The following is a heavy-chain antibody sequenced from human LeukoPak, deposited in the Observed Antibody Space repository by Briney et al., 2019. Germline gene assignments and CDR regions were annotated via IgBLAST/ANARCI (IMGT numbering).Heavy chain of an antibody. CDR1: GGSISSYY. Sequence: PSETLSLTCTVSGGSISSYYWSWIRQPPGKGLEWIGYIYYSGSTNYNPSLKSRVTISVDTSKNQFSLKLSSVTAADTAVYYCARAGYYDSSGYSFQHWGQGTLVTVSS. V-gene: IGHV4-59*01. CDR2: IYYSGST. CDR3: ARAGYYDSSGYSFQH. D-gene: IGHD3-22*01. J-gene: IGHJ1*01.